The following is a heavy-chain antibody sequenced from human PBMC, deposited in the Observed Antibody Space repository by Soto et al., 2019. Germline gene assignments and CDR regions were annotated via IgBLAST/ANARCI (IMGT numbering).Heavy chain of an antibody. CDR2: ISYDGSDK. CDR1: GFTFSSYA. J-gene: IGHJ4*02. CDR3: ARGAPSPFTVIVVGQTGFFDY. Sequence: PGGSLRLSCAASGFTFSSYAMQSVRQAPGKGLEWVAVISYDGSDKYYTDSVKGRFTISRDNAKNTLYLQTNSLRAGDTAVYYCARGAPSPFTVIVVGQTGFFDYWGQGTLVTVSS. D-gene: IGHD3-22*01. V-gene: IGHV3-30-3*01.